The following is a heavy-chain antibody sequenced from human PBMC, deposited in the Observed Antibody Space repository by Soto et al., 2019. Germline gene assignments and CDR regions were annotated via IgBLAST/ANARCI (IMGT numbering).Heavy chain of an antibody. CDR3: ARERSRYDRSGYYRPDY. Sequence: SVKVSCKASGGTFSSYAISWVRQAPGQGLEWMGGIIPILGTPNYAQKFQGRVTITADKSTSTAYMELSSLRSEDTAVYYCARERSRYDRSGYYRPDYWGQGTLVTVSS. CDR1: GGTFSSYA. D-gene: IGHD3-22*01. CDR2: IIPILGTP. J-gene: IGHJ4*02. V-gene: IGHV1-69*10.